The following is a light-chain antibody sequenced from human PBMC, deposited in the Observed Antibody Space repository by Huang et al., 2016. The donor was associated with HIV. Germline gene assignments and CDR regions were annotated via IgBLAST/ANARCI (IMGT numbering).Light chain of an antibody. J-gene: IGKJ2*01. CDR1: QSISSW. CDR3: QQYDSYSYT. CDR2: KAS. Sequence: DIQMTQSPSTLSASVGDRVTITCRASQSISSWLAWYQQKPGKPPSLLIYKASTVQSGVPTRFSGSGSGTEFTLTISGLQPDDFATYYCQQYDSYSYTFGQGTKLEIK. V-gene: IGKV1-5*03.